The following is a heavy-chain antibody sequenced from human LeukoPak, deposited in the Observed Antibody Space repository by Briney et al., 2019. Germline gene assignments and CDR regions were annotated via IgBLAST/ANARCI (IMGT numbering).Heavy chain of an antibody. Sequence: GASVKVSCKASGYTFTSYDINWVRQATGQGLEWMGWMNPNSGNTGYAQKFQGRVTMTRNTSISTAYMELSSLRSEDTAVYYCATGIAVAGPVDYWGQGTLVTVSS. V-gene: IGHV1-8*01. D-gene: IGHD6-19*01. CDR1: GYTFTSYD. J-gene: IGHJ4*02. CDR2: MNPNSGNT. CDR3: ATGIAVAGPVDY.